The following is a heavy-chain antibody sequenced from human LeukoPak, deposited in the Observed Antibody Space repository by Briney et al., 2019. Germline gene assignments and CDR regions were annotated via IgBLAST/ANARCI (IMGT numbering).Heavy chain of an antibody. CDR2: ISGSGDST. D-gene: IGHD3-10*01. J-gene: IGHJ4*02. CDR3: ANSPRDYYGSGSSHPFDS. CDR1: GFTFSSYA. V-gene: IGHV3-23*01. Sequence: PGGSLRLSCAASGFTFSSYAMSWVRQARGKGLEWVSAISGSGDSTYYADSVKGRFTISRDNSKNTLYLQMNSLRAEDTAVYYCANSPRDYYGSGSSHPFDSWGQGTLVTVSS.